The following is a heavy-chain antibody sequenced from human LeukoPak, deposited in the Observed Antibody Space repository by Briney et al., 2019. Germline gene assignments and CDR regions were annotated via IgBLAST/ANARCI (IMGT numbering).Heavy chain of an antibody. D-gene: IGHD3-3*01. V-gene: IGHV4-61*02. J-gene: IGHJ4*02. CDR2: IYTSGST. CDR1: GDSISSASYY. CDR3: ARDEGVLRFLEY. Sequence: SQTLSLTCTVSGDSISSASYYWSWIRQPAGKGLEWIGRIYTSGSTNYNPSLKSRVTMSLDASRNQFSLRLTSVTAADTAAYFCARDEGVLRFLEYWGQGIQVTVSS.